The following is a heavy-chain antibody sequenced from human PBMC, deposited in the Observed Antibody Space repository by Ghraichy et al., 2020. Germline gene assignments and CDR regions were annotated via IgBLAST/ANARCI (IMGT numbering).Heavy chain of an antibody. V-gene: IGHV4-34*01. CDR3: ARAAGDYYYYYGMDV. CDR2: INHSGST. D-gene: IGHD7-27*01. Sequence: SETLSLTCAVYGGSFSGYYWSWIRQPPGKGLEWIGEINHSGSTNYNPSLKSRVTISVDTSKNQFSLKLSSVTAADTAVYYCARAAGDYYYYYGMDVWGQGTTVTVSS. CDR1: GGSFSGYY. J-gene: IGHJ6*02.